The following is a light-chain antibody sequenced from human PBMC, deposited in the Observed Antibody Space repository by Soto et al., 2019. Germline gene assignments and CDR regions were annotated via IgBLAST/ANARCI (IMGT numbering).Light chain of an antibody. CDR1: QGISHY. V-gene: IGKV1-27*01. CDR2: GAS. J-gene: IGKJ1*01. CDR3: QKYNIAPWT. Sequence: DIQMTQSPSSLSASVGDRVTITCRASQGISHYLAWYQQKPGKVPRLLIFGASTLRSGVTSRFSGSGSGTDLTLTISSLQPEDVATYYCQKYNIAPWTFGQGTKVEIK.